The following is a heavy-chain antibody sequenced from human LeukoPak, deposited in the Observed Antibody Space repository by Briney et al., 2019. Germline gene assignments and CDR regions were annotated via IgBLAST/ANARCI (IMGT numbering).Heavy chain of an antibody. J-gene: IGHJ4*02. V-gene: IGHV1-46*01. CDR2: INPSGGST. D-gene: IGHD3-10*01. Sequence: ASVKVSCKAFGYPFTAYYMYWVRQAPGQGPEWMGIINPSGGSTSYAQKFQGRVTMTRDMSTNTVYMEVSRLRSDDTAMYYCARGGGWFEYYFDYWGQGTLVTVSS. CDR1: GYPFTAYY. CDR3: ARGGGWFEYYFDY.